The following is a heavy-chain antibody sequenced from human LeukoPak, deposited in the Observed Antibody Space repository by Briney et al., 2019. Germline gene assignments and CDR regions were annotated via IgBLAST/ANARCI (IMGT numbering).Heavy chain of an antibody. D-gene: IGHD1-26*01. J-gene: IGHJ4*02. CDR3: AKALGEVGATAPFDY. Sequence: PGGSLRLSCAASGFTFSSYAMSWVRQAPGKGLEWVSAISGSGGSTYYADSVKGRFTISRDNSKNTLYLQMNSLRAEDTAVYYCAKALGEVGATAPFDYWGQGTLVIVSS. V-gene: IGHV3-23*01. CDR1: GFTFSSYA. CDR2: ISGSGGST.